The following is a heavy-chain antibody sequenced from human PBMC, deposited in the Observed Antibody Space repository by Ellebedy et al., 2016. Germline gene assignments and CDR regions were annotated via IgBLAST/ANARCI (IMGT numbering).Heavy chain of an antibody. CDR3: ARGITMIVVVILFQDY. CDR1: GFTFSSYG. V-gene: IGHV3-30*03. CDR2: ISYDGSNK. Sequence: GGSLRLXXAASGFTFSSYGMHWVRQAPGKGLEWVAVISYDGSNKYYADSVKGRFTISRDNSKNTLYLQMNSLRAEDTAVYYCARGITMIVVVILFQDYWGQGTLVTVSS. D-gene: IGHD3-22*01. J-gene: IGHJ4*02.